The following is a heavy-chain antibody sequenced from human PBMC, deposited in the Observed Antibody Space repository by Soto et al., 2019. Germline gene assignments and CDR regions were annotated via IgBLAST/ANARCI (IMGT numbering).Heavy chain of an antibody. CDR3: ARGYCSGGSCYDFGY. D-gene: IGHD2-15*01. Sequence: SVKVSCKASGGTFSSYAISWVRQAPGQGLEWMGGIIPIFGTANYAQKFQGRVTITADESTSTAYMELSSLRSEDTAVYYCARGYCSGGSCYDFGYWGQGTLVTVSS. V-gene: IGHV1-69*13. CDR2: IIPIFGTA. J-gene: IGHJ4*02. CDR1: GGTFSSYA.